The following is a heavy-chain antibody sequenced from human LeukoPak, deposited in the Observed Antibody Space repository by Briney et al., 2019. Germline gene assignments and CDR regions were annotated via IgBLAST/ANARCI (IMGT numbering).Heavy chain of an antibody. Sequence: GGSLRLSCAASGFSFNSDWMDWVRQAPGKGLEWVANIKHDESEKNYLDSVKGRFTISRDNAQNSLYLQMNGLRVEDTAVYYCAKGSAAARPYYFDYWGQGTLVTVSS. V-gene: IGHV3-7*01. CDR2: IKHDESEK. CDR3: AKGSAAARPYYFDY. CDR1: GFSFNSDW. J-gene: IGHJ4*02. D-gene: IGHD6-13*01.